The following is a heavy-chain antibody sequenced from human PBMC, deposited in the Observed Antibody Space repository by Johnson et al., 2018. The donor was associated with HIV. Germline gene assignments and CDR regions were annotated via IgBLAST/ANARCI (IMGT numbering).Heavy chain of an antibody. Sequence: VQLVESGGGLVQPGGSLRLSCAASGFTVSSNYMSWVRQAPGKGLEWVSVIYSGGSTYYADSVTGRFTISRDNSKNTQYLKMNSLRAEDTALYYCAREVGVQLWSSDAFDIWGQGTMVTVSS. V-gene: IGHV3-66*01. J-gene: IGHJ3*02. CDR3: AREVGVQLWSSDAFDI. D-gene: IGHD5-18*01. CDR2: IYSGGST. CDR1: GFTVSSNY.